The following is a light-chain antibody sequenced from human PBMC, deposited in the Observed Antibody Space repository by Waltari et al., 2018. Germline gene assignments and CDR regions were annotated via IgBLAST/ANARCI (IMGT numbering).Light chain of an antibody. CDR3: LQYYSTPPGT. CDR2: WAS. Sequence: DIVMTQSPDSLAVSLGERATINCKSSQSVLYSSNNNNYLAWYQQKPGQSPKLLIYWASTRESGVPDRFSGSGSGTDFALTIISLQAEDVAIYYCLQYYSTPPGTFGQGTKVEIK. CDR1: QSVLYSSNNNNY. V-gene: IGKV4-1*01. J-gene: IGKJ1*01.